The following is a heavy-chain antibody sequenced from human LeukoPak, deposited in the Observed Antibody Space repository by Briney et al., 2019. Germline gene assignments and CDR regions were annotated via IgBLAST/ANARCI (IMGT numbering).Heavy chain of an antibody. V-gene: IGHV3-21*01. CDR1: GFTFSSYS. CDR2: ISSSSSYI. J-gene: IGHJ4*02. CDR3: ARDLYYYDTSGLGY. D-gene: IGHD3-22*01. Sequence: GGSLRLSCAVSGFTFSSYSMNWVRQAPGKGLEWVSSISSSSSYIYYADSVKGRFTISRDNAKNSLYLQMNSLRAEDTAVYYCARDLYYYDTSGLGYWGQGTLVTVSS.